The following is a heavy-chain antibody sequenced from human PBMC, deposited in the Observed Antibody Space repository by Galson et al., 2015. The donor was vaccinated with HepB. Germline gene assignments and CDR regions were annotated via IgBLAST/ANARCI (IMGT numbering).Heavy chain of an antibody. D-gene: IGHD3-9*01. CDR2: INPSGGST. CDR3: AREGVAPPEPPAVTGYYPNNWFDP. Sequence: SVKVSCKASGYTFTSYYMHWVRQAPGQGLEWMGIINPSGGSTSYAQKFQGRVTMTRDTSTSTVYMELSSLRSEDTAVYYCAREGVAPPEPPAVTGYYPNNWFDPWGQGTLVTVSS. CDR1: GYTFTSYY. V-gene: IGHV1-46*01. J-gene: IGHJ5*02.